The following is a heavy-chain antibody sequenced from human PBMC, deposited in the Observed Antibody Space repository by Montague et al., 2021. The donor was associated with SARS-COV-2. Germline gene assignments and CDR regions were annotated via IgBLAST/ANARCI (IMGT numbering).Heavy chain of an antibody. D-gene: IGHD3-10*01. Sequence: SETLSLTCAVYGGSLSGYYWSWTRQPPEKGLEWIGEINHSANTKYNPSLKSPVTISIDTSKYQFSLKMTSVTAADTATYYCASGIYPSGSYYNRYYYGLNIWGPGTTVIVSS. CDR3: ASGIYPSGSYYNRYYYGLNI. V-gene: IGHV4-34*01. CDR2: INHSANT. CDR1: GGSLSGYY. J-gene: IGHJ6*02.